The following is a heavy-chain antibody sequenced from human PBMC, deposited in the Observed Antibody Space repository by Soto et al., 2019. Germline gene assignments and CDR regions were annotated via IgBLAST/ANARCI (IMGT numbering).Heavy chain of an antibody. J-gene: IGHJ4*02. CDR2: IYYSGST. D-gene: IGHD3-3*01. CDR3: AKTAQTIFGVVNNYFDY. Sequence: QLQLQESGPGLVKPSETLSLTCTVSGGSISSSSYYWGWIRQPPGKGLEWIGSIYYSGSTYYNPSLKSRVTISVDTSKNQFSLKLSSVTAADTAVYYCAKTAQTIFGVVNNYFDYWGQGTLVTVSS. V-gene: IGHV4-39*01. CDR1: GGSISSSSYY.